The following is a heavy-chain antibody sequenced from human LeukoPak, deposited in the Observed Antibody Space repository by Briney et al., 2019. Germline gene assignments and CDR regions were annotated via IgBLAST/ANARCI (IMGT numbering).Heavy chain of an antibody. D-gene: IGHD3-10*01. CDR2: IIPIFGTA. J-gene: IGHJ4*02. CDR3: ARVGITMVRGVSPGYYLDY. CDR1: GGTFSSYA. V-gene: IGHV1-69*13. Sequence: ASVKVPCKASGGTFSSYAISWVRQAPGQGLEWMGGIIPIFGTANYAQKFQGRVTITADESTSTAYMELSSLRSEDTAVYYCARVGITMVRGVSPGYYLDYWGQGTLVTVSS.